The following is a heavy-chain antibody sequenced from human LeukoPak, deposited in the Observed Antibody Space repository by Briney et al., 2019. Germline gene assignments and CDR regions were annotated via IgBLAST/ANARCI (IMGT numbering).Heavy chain of an antibody. CDR2: IYTSGST. CDR3: ARRRYYDFWSGYLGPDAFDI. Sequence: TSETLSLTCTVSGGSISSYYWSSIRQPAGKGLEWIGRIYTSGSTNYNPSLKSRVTISVDTSKNQFSLKLSSVTAADTAVYYCARRRYYDFWSGYLGPDAFDIWGQRTMVTVSS. J-gene: IGHJ3*02. D-gene: IGHD3-3*01. V-gene: IGHV4-4*07. CDR1: GGSISSYY.